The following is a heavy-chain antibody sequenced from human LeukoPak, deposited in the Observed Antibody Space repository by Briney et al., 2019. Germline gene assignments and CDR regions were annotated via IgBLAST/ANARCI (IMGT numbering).Heavy chain of an antibody. J-gene: IGHJ4*02. D-gene: IGHD3-16*01. CDR3: ASRIWGIDF. CDR1: GGPFSHYA. V-gene: IGHV1-69*01. CDR2: IIAMSGKT. Sequence: SSVKVSCKASGGPFSHYALTWVRQAPGQGLEWMGGIIAMSGKTNYGQRLQGRITITADASTSTAYMALSTLRSDDTAVYYCASRIWGIDFWGQGTLVTVSP.